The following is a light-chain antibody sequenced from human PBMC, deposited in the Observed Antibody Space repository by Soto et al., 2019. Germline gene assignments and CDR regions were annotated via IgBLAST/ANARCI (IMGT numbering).Light chain of an antibody. CDR2: GAS. V-gene: IGKV3-20*01. CDR1: QSISSNF. J-gene: IGKJ2*01. CDR3: QQYGNSPHT. Sequence: EIVLTQSPGTLSLSPGERAILSCRASQSISSNFLAWYQQQPGQAPRLLIYGASHRAAGIPDRFSGSVSGTDFTLTISRLEHEDVVVFYCQQYGNSPHTFGQGTKVEIK.